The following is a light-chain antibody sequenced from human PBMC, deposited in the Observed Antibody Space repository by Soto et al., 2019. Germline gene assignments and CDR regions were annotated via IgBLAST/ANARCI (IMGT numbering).Light chain of an antibody. CDR1: QSVRSY. Sequence: EIVLTQSPATLSFSPGERATLSCRASQSVRSYLAWYRQKPGQAPRLLIYAASNRATGIPARFSGSGSGTDFTLTISSLEPEDFAVYYCQQRSNWPLLTFGGGTKVDI. CDR2: AAS. CDR3: QQRSNWPLLT. J-gene: IGKJ4*01. V-gene: IGKV3-11*01.